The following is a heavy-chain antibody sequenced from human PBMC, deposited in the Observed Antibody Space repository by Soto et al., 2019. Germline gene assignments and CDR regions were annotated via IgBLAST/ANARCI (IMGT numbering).Heavy chain of an antibody. CDR2: MKPNSGNT. CDR1: GYMFTSYD. Sequence: QVQLVQSGAEVKKPGASVTVSCTASGYMFTSYDIGWVRQATGQGLEWMGWMKPNSGNTGYAQNFQGRVTMTSHTSMGTAYMELSSLRSDDTAVYYCARIPSYDTSGPLDYYYGMDVWGQGTTVTVSS. V-gene: IGHV1-8*01. J-gene: IGHJ6*02. D-gene: IGHD3-22*01. CDR3: ARIPSYDTSGPLDYYYGMDV.